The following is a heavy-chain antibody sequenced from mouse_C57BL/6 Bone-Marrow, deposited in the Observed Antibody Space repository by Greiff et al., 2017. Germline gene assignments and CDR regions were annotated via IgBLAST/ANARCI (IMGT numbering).Heavy chain of an antibody. Sequence: QVQLQQSGAELVRPGASVKLSCKASGYTFTDYYINWVKQRPGQGLEWIARIYPGSGNTDYNEKFKGKATLTAEKSSSTAYMQLSSLTSEDSAVYFCARDYYGSSFAYWGQGTLVTVSA. V-gene: IGHV1-76*01. CDR2: IYPGSGNT. J-gene: IGHJ3*01. CDR3: ARDYYGSSFAY. CDR1: GYTFTDYY. D-gene: IGHD1-1*01.